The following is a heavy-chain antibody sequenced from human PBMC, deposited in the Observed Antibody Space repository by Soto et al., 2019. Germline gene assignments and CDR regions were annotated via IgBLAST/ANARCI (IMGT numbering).Heavy chain of an antibody. CDR3: AREPLRLGELSFFYFDY. D-gene: IGHD3-16*02. CDR2: IYTSGST. CDR1: GGSISSYY. V-gene: IGHV4-4*07. Sequence: SETLSLTCTVSGGSISSYYWSWIRQPAGKGLEWIGRIYTSGSTNYNPSLKSRVTMSVDTSKNQFSLKLSSVTAADTAVYYCAREPLRLGELSFFYFDYWGQGTLVTVS. J-gene: IGHJ4*02.